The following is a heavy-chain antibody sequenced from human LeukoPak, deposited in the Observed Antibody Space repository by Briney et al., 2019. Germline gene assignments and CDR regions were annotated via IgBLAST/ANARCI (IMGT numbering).Heavy chain of an antibody. CDR3: ARLEGYGDYKPAYFDY. Sequence: PSETLSLTFAVYGGSFSGYYWSWIRQPPGKGLEWIGEINHSGSTNYNPSLKSRVTISVDTSKNQFSLKLSSVTAADTAVYYCARLEGYGDYKPAYFDYWGQGTLVTVSS. V-gene: IGHV4-34*01. D-gene: IGHD4-17*01. CDR1: GGSFSGYY. J-gene: IGHJ4*02. CDR2: INHSGST.